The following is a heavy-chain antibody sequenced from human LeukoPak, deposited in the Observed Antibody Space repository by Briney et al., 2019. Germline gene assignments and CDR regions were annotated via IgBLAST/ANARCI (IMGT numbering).Heavy chain of an antibody. D-gene: IGHD1-26*01. V-gene: IGHV4-59*01. Sequence: SETLSLTCTVSGGSITSYYWTWIRQPPGKGLEWIGYMYHSGTTSNNPSLKSRVTISVDTSKNQFSLKLRSVTAADTAVYYCARGLEWGATIFDYWGQGALVTVSS. CDR3: ARGLEWGATIFDY. J-gene: IGHJ4*02. CDR1: GGSITSYY. CDR2: MYHSGTT.